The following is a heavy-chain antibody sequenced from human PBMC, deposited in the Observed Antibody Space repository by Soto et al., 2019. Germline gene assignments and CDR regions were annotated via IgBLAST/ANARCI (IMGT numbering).Heavy chain of an antibody. Sequence: GGSLRLSCAASGFTFSNAWMSWVRQAPGKGLEWVGRIKSKTDGGTTDYAAPVKGRFTISRDDSKNTLYLQMNSLKTEATAVYYCTTDGYPYYFYYGMDVWGQGTTVTVSS. V-gene: IGHV3-15*01. J-gene: IGHJ6*02. D-gene: IGHD3-22*01. CDR2: IKSKTDGGTT. CDR3: TTDGYPYYFYYGMDV. CDR1: GFTFSNAW.